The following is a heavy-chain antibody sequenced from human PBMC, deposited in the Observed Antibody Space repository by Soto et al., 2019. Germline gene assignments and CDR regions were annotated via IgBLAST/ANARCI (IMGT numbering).Heavy chain of an antibody. D-gene: IGHD3-3*01. CDR2: MNPNSGNT. J-gene: IGHJ6*03. CDR1: GYTFTSYD. Sequence: ASVKVSCKASGYTFTSYDINWVRQATGQGLEWMGWMNPNSGNTGYAQKFQGRVTMTRNTSISTAYMELSSLRSEDTAVYYCARGKDYDFWSGYYTPYYYYYMDVWGKGTTVTVSS. CDR3: ARGKDYDFWSGYYTPYYYYYMDV. V-gene: IGHV1-8*01.